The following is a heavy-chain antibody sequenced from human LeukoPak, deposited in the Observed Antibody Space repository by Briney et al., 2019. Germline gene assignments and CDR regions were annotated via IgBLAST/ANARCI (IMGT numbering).Heavy chain of an antibody. D-gene: IGHD6-19*01. J-gene: IGHJ4*02. CDR3: ARVRYSSGWYSDY. CDR1: GFTFSSYG. CDR2: IWYDGSNK. Sequence: GRSLRLSCAASGFTFSSYGMHWVRQAPGKGLEWVAVIWYDGSNKYYADSVKGRFTISRDNPNNRLYLQMNSLRAEDTAVYYCARVRYSSGWYSDYWGQGTLVTVSS. V-gene: IGHV3-33*01.